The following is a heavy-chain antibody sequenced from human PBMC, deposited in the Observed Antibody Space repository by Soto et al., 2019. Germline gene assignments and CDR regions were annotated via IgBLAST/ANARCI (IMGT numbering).Heavy chain of an antibody. CDR3: ARCNNWFLF. V-gene: IGHV4-4*08. CDR2: IYSTGYA. CDR1: GGSINNAF. J-gene: IGHJ5*01. Sequence: PSETLSLTCLVSGGSINNAFWNWIRHTPGKGLQWIGYIYSTGYAAYNPYLEARATISMDKCRNQVSLRLSSVTAEDTATYYCARCNNWFLFWGQGTPVTVSS.